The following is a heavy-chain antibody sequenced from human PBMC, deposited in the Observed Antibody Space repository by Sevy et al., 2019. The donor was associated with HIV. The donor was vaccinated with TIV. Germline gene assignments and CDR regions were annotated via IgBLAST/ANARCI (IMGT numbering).Heavy chain of an antibody. J-gene: IGHJ4*02. D-gene: IGHD5-18*01. CDR2: INPNSGGT. V-gene: IGHV1-2*06. CDR3: ARDVEGYTYGYAFDY. CDR1: GYTYTGYY. Sequence: ASVKVSCKASGYTYTGYYMHWVRPAPGQGLEWIGRINPNSGGTNYAQKFQGRVTMTRDTSISTAYMELSRLRSDDTAVYYCARDVEGYTYGYAFDYWGQGTLVTVSS.